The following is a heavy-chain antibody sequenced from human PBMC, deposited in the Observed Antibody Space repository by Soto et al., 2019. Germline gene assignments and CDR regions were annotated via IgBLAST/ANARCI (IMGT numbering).Heavy chain of an antibody. CDR3: ARGSVVDFDHYYGMDV. V-gene: IGHV1-69*13. D-gene: IGHD3-9*01. Sequence: ASVKVSCKASGGTFSSYTISWVRQAPGQGLEWMGGIIPIFGTANYAQKFQGRVTITADESTSTAYMELSSLRSEDTAVYYCARGSVVDFDHYYGMDVWGQGTTVTVSS. J-gene: IGHJ6*02. CDR2: IIPIFGTA. CDR1: GGTFSSYT.